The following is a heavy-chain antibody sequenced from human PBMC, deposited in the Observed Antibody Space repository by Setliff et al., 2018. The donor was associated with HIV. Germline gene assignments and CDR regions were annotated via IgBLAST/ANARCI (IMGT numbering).Heavy chain of an antibody. J-gene: IGHJ1*01. CDR2: IYTSGST. CDR1: GGAISSGSYY. D-gene: IGHD6-13*01. Sequence: SETLSLTCTVSGGAISSGSYYWSWIRQPAGKGLEWIGRIYTSGSTNYNPSLKSRVTISVDTSKNQFALQLSSVTAADTAVYYCARGYSSSWYAVEYFQYWGQGTLVTVSS. CDR3: ARGYSSSWYAVEYFQY. V-gene: IGHV4-61*02.